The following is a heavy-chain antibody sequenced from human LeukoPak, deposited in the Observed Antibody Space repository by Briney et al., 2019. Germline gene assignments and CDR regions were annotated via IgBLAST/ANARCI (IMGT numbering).Heavy chain of an antibody. J-gene: IGHJ4*02. V-gene: IGHV1-18*01. CDR1: GYIFTNYG. D-gene: IGHD5-18*01. Sequence: ASVKVSCKASGYIFTNYGVSWVRPAPGQGLEWMGWISAYNGNTKHAQRFQGRVTMTTDTSTNTAYMELRSLRSDDTAVYYCARGGDTAMKDFDYWGQGTLVTVSS. CDR3: ARGGDTAMKDFDY. CDR2: ISAYNGNT.